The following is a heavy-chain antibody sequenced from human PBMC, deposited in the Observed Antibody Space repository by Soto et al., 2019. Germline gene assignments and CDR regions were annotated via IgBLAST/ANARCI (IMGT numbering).Heavy chain of an antibody. CDR3: AKPHPHGVLPFDY. V-gene: IGHV3-23*01. CDR1: GFTFSSYA. Sequence: EVQLLESGGGLVQPGGSLRLSCAASGFTFSSYAMSWVRQAPGKGLEWVSAISGSGGSTYYADSVKGRFTIYRDNYKNTLYLQRNSLRAEDTAVYYCAKPHPHGVLPFDYWGQGTLVTVSS. J-gene: IGHJ4*02. D-gene: IGHD3-10*01. CDR2: ISGSGGST.